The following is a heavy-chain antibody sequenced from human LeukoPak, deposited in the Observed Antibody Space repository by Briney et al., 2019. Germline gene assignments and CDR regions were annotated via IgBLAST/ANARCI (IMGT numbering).Heavy chain of an antibody. D-gene: IGHD3-22*01. J-gene: IGHJ3*02. CDR2: IYYSGST. Sequence: SETLSLTCTVSGGSISSGDYCWSWIRQPPGKGLEWIGYIYYSGSTYYNPSLKSRVTISVDTSKNQFSLKLSSVTAADTAVYYCARLSITMIVVVLDRGAFDIWGQGTMVTVSS. CDR3: ARLSITMIVVVLDRGAFDI. CDR1: GGSISSGDYC. V-gene: IGHV4-30-4*01.